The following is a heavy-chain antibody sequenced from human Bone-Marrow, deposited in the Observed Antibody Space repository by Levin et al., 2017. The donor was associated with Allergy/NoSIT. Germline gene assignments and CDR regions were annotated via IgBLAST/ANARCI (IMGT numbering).Heavy chain of an antibody. CDR2: IYPGDSDT. Sequence: GGSLRLSCKGSGSSFTSYWIGWVRQMPGKGLEWMGIIYPGDSDTRYSPSFQGQVTISADKSISTAYLQWSSLKASDTAMYYCARQGGSSGWYVLPGEPPLQTNWFDPWGQGTLVTVSS. CDR1: GSSFTSYW. J-gene: IGHJ5*02. CDR3: ARQGGSSGWYVLPGEPPLQTNWFDP. V-gene: IGHV5-51*01. D-gene: IGHD6-19*01.